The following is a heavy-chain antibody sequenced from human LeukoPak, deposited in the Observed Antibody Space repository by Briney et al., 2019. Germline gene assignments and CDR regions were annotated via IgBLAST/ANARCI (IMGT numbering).Heavy chain of an antibody. CDR2: IKSKTDGGTT. V-gene: IGHV3-15*01. CDR3: TTGYYSSGSYYNAGGRPPPPHLYYYYYYMDV. Sequence: GGSLRLSCAASGFTFSNAWMSWVRQAPGKGLEWVGRIKSKTDGGTTDYAAPVKGRFTISRDDSKNTLYLQMNSLKTEDTAVYYCTTGYYSSGSYYNAGGRPPPPHLYYYYYYMDVWGKGTTVTVSS. J-gene: IGHJ6*03. CDR1: GFTFSNAW. D-gene: IGHD3-10*01.